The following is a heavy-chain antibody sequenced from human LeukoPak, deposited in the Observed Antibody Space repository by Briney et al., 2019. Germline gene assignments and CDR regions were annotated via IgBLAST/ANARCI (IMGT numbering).Heavy chain of an antibody. CDR1: GGTFSSYA. D-gene: IGHD5-12*01. CDR2: IIPIFGTA. V-gene: IGHV1-69*13. Sequence: ASVKVSCKASGGTFSSYAISWVRQAPGQGLEWMGGIIPIFGTANYAQKFQGRVTITADESTSTAYMELSSLRSEDTAVYYCARGPRYSGYENYYYYYYMDVWGKGITVTVSS. CDR3: ARGPRYSGYENYYYYYYMDV. J-gene: IGHJ6*03.